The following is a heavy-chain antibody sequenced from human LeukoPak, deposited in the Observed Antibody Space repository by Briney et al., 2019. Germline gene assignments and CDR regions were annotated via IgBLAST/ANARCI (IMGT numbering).Heavy chain of an antibody. J-gene: IGHJ4*02. CDR3: ARHRAYSSSSPFDY. V-gene: IGHV4-59*08. Sequence: KPSETLSLTCSVSGGSISSLYWSWIRQPPGKGLEWTGYIYYTGSTNYNPSLKSRVTMFVDMSKNQFSLRLSSVTAADTAAYYCARHRAYSSSSPFDYWGQGTLVTVSS. CDR2: IYYTGST. CDR1: GGSISSLY. D-gene: IGHD6-6*01.